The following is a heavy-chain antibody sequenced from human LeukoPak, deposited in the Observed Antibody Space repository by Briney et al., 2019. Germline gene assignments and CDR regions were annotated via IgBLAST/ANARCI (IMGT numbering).Heavy chain of an antibody. CDR1: GGTFSSYA. J-gene: IGHJ6*02. CDR3: ARVSGYSYGPNYYGMDV. CDR2: IIPILGIA. D-gene: IGHD5-18*01. V-gene: IGHV1-69*04. Sequence: ASVKVSCKASGGTFSSYAISWVRQAPGQGLEWMGRIIPILGIANYAQKFQGRVTITADKSTSTAYMELSSLRSEDTAVYYCARVSGYSYGPNYYGMDVWGQGTTVTVSS.